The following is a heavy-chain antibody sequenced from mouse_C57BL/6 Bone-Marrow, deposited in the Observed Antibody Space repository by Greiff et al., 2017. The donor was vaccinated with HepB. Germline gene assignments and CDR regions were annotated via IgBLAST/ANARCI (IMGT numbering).Heavy chain of an antibody. CDR2: ISDGGSYT. D-gene: IGHD1-1*01. CDR3: ARERIYYYGSSYKGFAY. Sequence: EVKLVESGGGLVKPGGSLKLSCAASGFTFSSYAMSWVRQTPEKRLEWVATISDGGSYTYYPDNVKGRFTISRENAKNNLYLQMSHLKSEDTAMYYCARERIYYYGSSYKGFAYWGQGTLVTVSA. CDR1: GFTFSSYA. V-gene: IGHV5-4*01. J-gene: IGHJ3*01.